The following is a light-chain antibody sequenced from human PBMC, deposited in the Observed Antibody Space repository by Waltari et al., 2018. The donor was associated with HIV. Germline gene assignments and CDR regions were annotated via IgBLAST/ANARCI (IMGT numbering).Light chain of an antibody. Sequence: SALTQPATVSGSTVQSNTISCTGTSSNIGSYNQDSWYQQHPGKAPKLMIYDVSNRPSGFSDRFSGSKSGNTASLTISGLQAEDEAHYYCSSYTTSSTFFGGGTKLTVL. CDR2: DVS. V-gene: IGLV2-14*01. CDR1: SSNIGSYNQ. CDR3: SSYTTSSTF. J-gene: IGLJ2*01.